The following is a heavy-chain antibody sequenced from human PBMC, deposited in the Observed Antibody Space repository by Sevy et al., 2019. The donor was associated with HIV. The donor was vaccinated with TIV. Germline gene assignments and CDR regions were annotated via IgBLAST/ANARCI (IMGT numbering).Heavy chain of an antibody. CDR2: ISGSGSTI. V-gene: IGHV3-11*01. D-gene: IGHD4-17*01. J-gene: IGHJ6*02. CDR3: ARDHVKDGDLGDYYYYAMDV. CDR1: GFTFSDYY. Sequence: GGSLRLSCVASGFTFSDYYMSWIRQAPGKGLEWISYISGSGSTIYNADSVKGRFTISRDNAKNSLYLQMNSLRAEDTAVYYCARDHVKDGDLGDYYYYAMDVWGQGTTVTVSS.